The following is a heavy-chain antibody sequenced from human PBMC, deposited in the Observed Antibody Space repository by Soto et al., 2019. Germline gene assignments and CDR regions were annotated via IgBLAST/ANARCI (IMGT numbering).Heavy chain of an antibody. CDR1: GYTFTSYA. Sequence: GASVKVSCKASGYTFTSYAMHWVRQAPGQRLEWKGWINAGNGNTKYSQKFQGRVTFTRDTSASTAYMELSSLRSEDTAVYYCARSIVVVTALDYWGQGTLVTVSS. V-gene: IGHV1-3*01. D-gene: IGHD2-21*02. CDR2: INAGNGNT. J-gene: IGHJ4*02. CDR3: ARSIVVVTALDY.